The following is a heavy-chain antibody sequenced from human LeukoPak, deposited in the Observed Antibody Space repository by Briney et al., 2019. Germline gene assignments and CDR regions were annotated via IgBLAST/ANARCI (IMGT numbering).Heavy chain of an antibody. J-gene: IGHJ4*02. V-gene: IGHV3-7*01. Sequence: PGGSLRLSCAASGFTFTTYWMSWVRLAPGKVLEWVANIDQDGSEKYYVDSVKGRFTISRDNAKNSLYLQMNSLRAEDTAVYYCAREQGALDSWGQGTLVTVSS. CDR2: IDQDGSEK. CDR1: GFTFTTYW. CDR3: AREQGALDS.